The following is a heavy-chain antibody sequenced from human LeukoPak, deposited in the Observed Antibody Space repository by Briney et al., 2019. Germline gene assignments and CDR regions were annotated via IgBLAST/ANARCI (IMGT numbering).Heavy chain of an antibody. CDR1: GRANRSRCFL. CDR3: ARHAVGEVAGNCFDP. J-gene: IGHJ5*02. D-gene: IGHD6-19*01. CDR2: IYHTGCP. V-gene: IGHV4-39*01. Sequence: SETLSLTCAVSGRANRSRCFLWGWIPQPPGKGLEWIGTIYHTGCPDYTPSHKCRVTISVDTSKYLFSQTLSSVSAADTAVYYCARHAVGEVAGNCFDPWGQETVVTVPS.